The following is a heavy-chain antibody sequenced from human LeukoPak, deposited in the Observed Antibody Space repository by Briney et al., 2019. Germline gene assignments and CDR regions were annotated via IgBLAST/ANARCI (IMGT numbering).Heavy chain of an antibody. CDR2: IYSGGST. CDR1: GXTVSSNY. J-gene: IGHJ4*02. V-gene: IGHV3-66*01. CDR3: ARDGNYYDSSGPEDY. Sequence: QPGGSLRLSWAASGXTVSSNYMSWVRQAPGKGLELVSVIYSGGSTYYSDSVKGRFTISRDSSKNTLYLQMNSLRAEDTAVYYCARDGNYYDSSGPEDYWGQGTLVTVSS. D-gene: IGHD3-22*01.